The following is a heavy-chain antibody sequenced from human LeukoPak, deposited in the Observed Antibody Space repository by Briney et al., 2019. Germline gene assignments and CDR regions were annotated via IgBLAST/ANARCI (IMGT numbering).Heavy chain of an antibody. D-gene: IGHD2-21*02. CDR2: ISYDGSNK. CDR3: ARGLEAHFCGGDCYAFDY. Sequence: GGSLRLSCAASGFTFSSYAMHWVRQAPGKGLEWVAVISYDGSNKYYADSVKGRFTISRDNSKNTLYLQMNSLRAEDTAVYYCARGLEAHFCGGDCYAFDYWGQGTLVTVSS. CDR1: GFTFSSYA. J-gene: IGHJ4*02. V-gene: IGHV3-30-3*01.